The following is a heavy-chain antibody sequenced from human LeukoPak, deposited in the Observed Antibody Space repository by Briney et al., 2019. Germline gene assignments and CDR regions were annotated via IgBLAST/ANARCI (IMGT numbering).Heavy chain of an antibody. CDR2: ISSSGSTI. CDR3: ARETYYYDSSGYYYPGGFDY. J-gene: IGHJ4*02. V-gene: IGHV3-48*04. Sequence: GGSLRLSCAASGFTFSSYSMNWVRQAPGKGLEWVSYISSSGSTIYYADSVKGRFTISRDNAKSSLYLQMNSLRAEDTAVYYCARETYYYDSSGYYYPGGFDYWGQGTLVTVSS. CDR1: GFTFSSYS. D-gene: IGHD3-22*01.